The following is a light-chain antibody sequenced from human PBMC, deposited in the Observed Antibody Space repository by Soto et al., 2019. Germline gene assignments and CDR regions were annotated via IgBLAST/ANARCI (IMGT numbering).Light chain of an antibody. CDR2: KAS. J-gene: IGKJ1*01. V-gene: IGKV1-5*03. CDR1: QSTSSY. CDR3: QQYNSYWT. Sequence: IQLTQSPSSLSASVGDTVTITCRASQSTSSYLAWYQQKPGKAPKLLIYKASSLQIGVPSRFSGSGSGTEFTLTISSLQPDDFATYYCQQYNSYWTFGQGTKVDIK.